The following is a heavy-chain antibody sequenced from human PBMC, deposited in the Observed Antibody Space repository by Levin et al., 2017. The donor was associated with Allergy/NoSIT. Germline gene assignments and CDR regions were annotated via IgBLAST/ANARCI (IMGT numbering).Heavy chain of an antibody. CDR1: GASLNSGSNY. CDR2: IDYSGST. V-gene: IGHV4-61*01. CDR3: ARDLDYYYYMDV. J-gene: IGHJ6*03. Sequence: PSETLSLTCTVSGASLNSGSNYWSWIRQSPGKGLEWIGCIDYSGSTNYNPSLRSRVTISADTSKNQFYLNLSSVTAADTAVYYCARDLDYYYYMDVWGKGTTVTVSS.